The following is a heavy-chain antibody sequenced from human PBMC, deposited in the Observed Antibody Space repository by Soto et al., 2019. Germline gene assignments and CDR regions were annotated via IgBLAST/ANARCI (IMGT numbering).Heavy chain of an antibody. CDR1: GYTFTSYD. J-gene: IGHJ5*02. V-gene: IGHV1-8*01. CDR2: MNPDSGNT. Sequence: GASVKVSCKASGYTFTSYDINWVRQATGQGLEWMGWMNPDSGNTGYAQKFQGRVAMTRNTSISTAYMELSSLRSEDTAVYYCARDRRITIFGVVIARGNWFDPWGQGTLVTVSS. CDR3: ARDRRITIFGVVIARGNWFDP. D-gene: IGHD3-3*01.